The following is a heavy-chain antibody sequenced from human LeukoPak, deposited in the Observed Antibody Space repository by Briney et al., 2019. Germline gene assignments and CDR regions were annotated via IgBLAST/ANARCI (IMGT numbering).Heavy chain of an antibody. CDR2: IIPIFGTA. Sequence: SVKDSCKASGGTFSSYAINWVRQAPGQGLEWMGGIIPIFGTANYAQKFQGRVTITAVESMSTAYMELSSLRSEDTAVYYCARGWLAETTVVTPYNYWGQGTLVTVSS. V-gene: IGHV1-69*13. J-gene: IGHJ4*02. D-gene: IGHD4-23*01. CDR3: ARGWLAETTVVTPYNY. CDR1: GGTFSSYA.